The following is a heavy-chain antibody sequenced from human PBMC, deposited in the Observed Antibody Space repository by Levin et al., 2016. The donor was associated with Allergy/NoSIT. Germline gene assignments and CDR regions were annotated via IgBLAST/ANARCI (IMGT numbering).Heavy chain of an antibody. J-gene: IGHJ5*02. CDR1: GVPVTTTSYY. D-gene: IGHD3-22*01. V-gene: IGHV4-39*01. CDR3: ARADDSSPSPPNRFDP. Sequence: SETLSLTCAVSGVPVTTTSYYWGWIRQTPGKGLECIGHIDFSGKSYYNSSLEGRVTISLDTSQNQFSLTLTSVTAADTAVYYCARADDSSPSPPNRFDPWGQGTLVSVSS. CDR2: IDFSGKS.